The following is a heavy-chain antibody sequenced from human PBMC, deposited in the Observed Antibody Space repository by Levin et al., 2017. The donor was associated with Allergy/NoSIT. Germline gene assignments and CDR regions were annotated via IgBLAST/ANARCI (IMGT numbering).Heavy chain of an antibody. D-gene: IGHD3-3*01. J-gene: IGHJ4*02. V-gene: IGHV3-48*03. Sequence: HAGGSLRLSCAASGFTFISYEMNWVRRAPGKGLEWVSYISSTGSTIYSADSVKGRFTISRDNAKNSLYLHMNSLRAEDTAVYYCARQLGNFWSGYNYFDYWGQGTLVTVSS. CDR3: ARQLGNFWSGYNYFDY. CDR1: GFTFISYE. CDR2: ISSTGSTI.